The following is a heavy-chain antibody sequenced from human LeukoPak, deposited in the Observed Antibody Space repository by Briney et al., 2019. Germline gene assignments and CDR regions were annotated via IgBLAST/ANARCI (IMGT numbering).Heavy chain of an antibody. CDR2: ISGSGGST. V-gene: IGHV3-23*01. Sequence: GGSLRLSCAASGFTFSSYAMSWVRQAPGKGLEWVSAISGSGGSTYYADSVKGRFTISRDNSKNTLYLQMNSLRGEDTAVYYCATDQGLWFGELSGFDYWGQGTLVTVSS. J-gene: IGHJ4*02. D-gene: IGHD3-10*01. CDR1: GFTFSSYA. CDR3: ATDQGLWFGELSGFDY.